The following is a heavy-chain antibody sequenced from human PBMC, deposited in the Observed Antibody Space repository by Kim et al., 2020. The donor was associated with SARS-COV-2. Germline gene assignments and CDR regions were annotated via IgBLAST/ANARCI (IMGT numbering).Heavy chain of an antibody. V-gene: IGHV1-69*01. Sequence: AKKFQGRVTITADESTSTAYMELSSLRSEDTAVYYCAREVVVAATPIFDYWGQGTLVTVSS. CDR3: AREVVVAATPIFDY. D-gene: IGHD2-15*01. J-gene: IGHJ4*02.